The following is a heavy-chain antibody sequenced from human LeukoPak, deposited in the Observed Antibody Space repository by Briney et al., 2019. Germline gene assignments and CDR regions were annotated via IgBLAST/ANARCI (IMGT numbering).Heavy chain of an antibody. Sequence: GASAKVSCKASGYTFTSYGISWVRQAPGQGLEWMGWISAYNGNTNYAQKLQGRVTMTTDTSTSTAYMELRSLRSDDTAVYYCAKDPSPSGWNLLGNGPLDYWGQGPLVTVPS. V-gene: IGHV1-18*01. D-gene: IGHD6-19*01. CDR2: ISAYNGNT. J-gene: IGHJ4*02. CDR1: GYTFTSYG. CDR3: AKDPSPSGWNLLGNGPLDY.